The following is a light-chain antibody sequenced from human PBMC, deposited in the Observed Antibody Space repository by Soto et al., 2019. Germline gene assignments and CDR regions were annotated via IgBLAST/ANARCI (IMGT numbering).Light chain of an antibody. V-gene: IGKV1-12*01. CDR2: GAS. Sequence: EIQMTQSPSSVSASVGDRVTITCRASQGISTWLAWYQQKAGKAPNILIYGASNLHSGVPSRFSGSGSWTNFTLPISSLQPEDFATYYCQQSYSSPPTFGQGTKVDIK. CDR1: QGISTW. CDR3: QQSYSSPPT. J-gene: IGKJ1*01.